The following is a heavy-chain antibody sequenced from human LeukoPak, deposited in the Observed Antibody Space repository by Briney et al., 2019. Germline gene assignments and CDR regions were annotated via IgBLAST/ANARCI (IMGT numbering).Heavy chain of an antibody. Sequence: SETLSLTCTVSGGSISSSSYYWGWIRQPPGKGLEWIGSIYYGGSTYYNPSLKSRVTISVDTSKNQFSLKLSSVTAADTAVYYCARGRYGWLPFDYWGQGTLVTVSS. CDR1: GGSISSSSYY. CDR2: IYYGGST. CDR3: ARGRYGWLPFDY. J-gene: IGHJ4*02. V-gene: IGHV4-39*07. D-gene: IGHD3-16*01.